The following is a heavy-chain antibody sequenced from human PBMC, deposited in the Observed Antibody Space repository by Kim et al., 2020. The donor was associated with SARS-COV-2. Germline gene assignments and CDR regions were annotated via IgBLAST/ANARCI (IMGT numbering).Heavy chain of an antibody. CDR3: AKMAKIGYYYDSSGYYHDY. CDR1: GFTFSSYA. V-gene: IGHV3-23*01. J-gene: IGHJ4*02. D-gene: IGHD3-22*01. CDR2: ISGSGGST. Sequence: GGSLRLSCAASGFTFSSYAMSWVRQAPGKGLEWVSAISGSGGSTYYADSVKGRFTISRDNSKNTLYLQMNSLRAEDTAVYYCAKMAKIGYYYDSSGYYHDYWGQGILVTVSS.